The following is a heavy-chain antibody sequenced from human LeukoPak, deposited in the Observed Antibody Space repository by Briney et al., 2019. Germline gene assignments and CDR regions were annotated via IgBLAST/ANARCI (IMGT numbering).Heavy chain of an antibody. CDR2: INPNSGGT. CDR3: ARAGYYYGSGYNWFDP. J-gene: IGHJ5*02. V-gene: IGHV1-2*02. Sequence: ASVKVSCKASGYTFTGYYMHWVRQAPGQGLEWMGWINPNSGGTNYAQKFQGRVTMTRDTSISTAYMELSRLRSDDTAVYYCARAGYYYGSGYNWFDPWGQGTLVTVSS. CDR1: GYTFTGYY. D-gene: IGHD3-10*01.